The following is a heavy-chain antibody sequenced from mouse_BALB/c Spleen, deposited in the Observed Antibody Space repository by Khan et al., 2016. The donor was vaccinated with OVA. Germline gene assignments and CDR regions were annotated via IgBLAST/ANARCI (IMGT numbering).Heavy chain of an antibody. CDR3: ARGNYYGSNSWFAY. Sequence: QIQLVQSGPELKKPGETVKISCKASGYTFTNYGMNWVKQAPGKGLKWMGWINTNTGEPTYAEEFKGRFAFSLETSASTAYLQLNNLTNEDTATYFCARGNYYGSNSWFAYWGQGTLVTVSA. CDR2: INTNTGEP. J-gene: IGHJ3*01. CDR1: GYTFTNYG. V-gene: IGHV9-3*02. D-gene: IGHD1-1*01.